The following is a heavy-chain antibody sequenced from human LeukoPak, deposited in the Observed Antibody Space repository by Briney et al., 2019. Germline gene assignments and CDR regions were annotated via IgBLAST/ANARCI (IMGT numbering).Heavy chain of an antibody. D-gene: IGHD2-2*01. J-gene: IGHJ4*02. CDR2: ISAYNGNT. CDR3: ARALFRGVVPAALGY. CDR1: GYTFTSYG. Sequence: ASVKVSCKASGYTFTSYGISWVRQAPGPGLEWMGWISAYNGNTNYAQKLQGRVTMTTDTSTSTAYMELRSLRSDDTAVYYCARALFRGVVPAALGYWGQGTLVTVSS. V-gene: IGHV1-18*04.